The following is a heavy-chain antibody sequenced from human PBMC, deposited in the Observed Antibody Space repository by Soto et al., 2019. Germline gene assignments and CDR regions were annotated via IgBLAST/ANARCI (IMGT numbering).Heavy chain of an antibody. Sequence: GASVKVSCRASGYTFTSYGFSWVRQAPGQGLEWMGWISGNSGSTNYAQKFQGWVTMTRDTSISTAYMELSRLRSDDTAVYYCARGKGYSYAYYYYYGMDVWGQGTTVTVSS. CDR3: ARGKGYSYAYYYYYGMDV. D-gene: IGHD5-18*01. J-gene: IGHJ6*02. CDR2: ISGNSGST. CDR1: GYTFTSYG. V-gene: IGHV1-2*04.